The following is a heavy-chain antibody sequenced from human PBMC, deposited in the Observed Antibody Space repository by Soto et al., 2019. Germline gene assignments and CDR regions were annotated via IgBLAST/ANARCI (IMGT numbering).Heavy chain of an antibody. V-gene: IGHV4-30-4*01. CDR2: IYYSGST. CDR3: ARARGARYFDY. Sequence: SETLSLTCTVSGGSICSGDYYWGWIRQPPGKGLEWIGYIYYSGSTYYNPSLKSRVTISVDTSKNQFSLKLSSVTAADTAVYYCARARGARYFDYWGQGTLVTVSS. CDR1: GGSICSGDYY. J-gene: IGHJ4*02. D-gene: IGHD2-15*01.